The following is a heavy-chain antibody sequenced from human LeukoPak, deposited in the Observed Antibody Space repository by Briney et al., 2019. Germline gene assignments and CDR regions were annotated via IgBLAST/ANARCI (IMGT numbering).Heavy chain of an antibody. J-gene: IGHJ4*02. Sequence: KPSETLSLTCSVSDGSINSYYWNWIRQPPGKGLEWIGYIYHSGSTYYNPSLKSRVTISVDRSKNQFSLKLSSVTAADTAVYYCARGRYYDSSGYDHFDYWGQGTLVTVSS. CDR2: IYHSGST. CDR3: ARGRYYDSSGYDHFDY. V-gene: IGHV4-30-2*01. D-gene: IGHD3-22*01. CDR1: DGSINSYY.